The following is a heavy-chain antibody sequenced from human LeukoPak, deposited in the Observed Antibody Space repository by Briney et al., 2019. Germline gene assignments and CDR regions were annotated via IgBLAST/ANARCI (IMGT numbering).Heavy chain of an antibody. J-gene: IGHJ4*02. CDR1: GGSFSGYY. CDR2: INHSGST. D-gene: IGHD2-15*01. V-gene: IGHV4-34*01. Sequence: SETLSLTCAVYGGSFSGYYWSWIRQAPGKGLEWIGEINHSGSTNYNPSLKSRVTISVDTSKTQFSLKLSSVTAADMAVYYCARHELYGGSDFDYWGQGTLVTVSS. CDR3: ARHELYGGSDFDY.